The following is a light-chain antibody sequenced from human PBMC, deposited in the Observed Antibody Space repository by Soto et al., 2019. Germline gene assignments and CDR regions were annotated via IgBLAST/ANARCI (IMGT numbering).Light chain of an antibody. J-gene: IGKJ4*01. CDR1: QRVYSM. Sequence: EIVMTQSPATLSVSPGERATLSCRASQRVYSMLAWYQQKPGQAPRLLIYDASTRATGIPASFSGSGSGTEFTLTISSLQSQDFAVYYCQQYYKWPLTFGGGTKVEI. CDR2: DAS. V-gene: IGKV3-15*01. CDR3: QQYYKWPLT.